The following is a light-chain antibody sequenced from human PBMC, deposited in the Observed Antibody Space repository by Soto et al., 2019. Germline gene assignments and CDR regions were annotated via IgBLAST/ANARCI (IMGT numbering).Light chain of an antibody. V-gene: IGLV2-14*01. J-gene: IGLJ1*01. CDR1: SSDIGGYNF. Sequence: QSALTQPASVSGSHGQSITISCTGTSSDIGGYNFVSWYQQHPGKAPKLLIYDVRTRPSWGCNRFSGSKPGNRASLTISGLQSEDEADYYCNSYITISTYVLVTGTKLTVL. CDR3: NSYITISTYV. CDR2: DVR.